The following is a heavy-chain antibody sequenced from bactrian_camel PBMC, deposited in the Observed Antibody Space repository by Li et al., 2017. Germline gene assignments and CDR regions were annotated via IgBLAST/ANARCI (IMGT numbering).Heavy chain of an antibody. CDR2: TNMGGSGT. CDR1: GFTFSAYR. D-gene: IGHD6*01. CDR3: ATSTLGSWYVGLNY. V-gene: IGHV3S1*01. J-gene: IGHJ4*01. Sequence: HVQLVESGGGLVQPGGSLRLSCSGSGFTFSAYRLFWVRQAPGKGLEWVSATNMGGSGTYYAESVQGRFTISRDNAKNTLFLHMSSLKTEDTAVYYCATSTLGSWYVGLNYWGQGTQVTVS.